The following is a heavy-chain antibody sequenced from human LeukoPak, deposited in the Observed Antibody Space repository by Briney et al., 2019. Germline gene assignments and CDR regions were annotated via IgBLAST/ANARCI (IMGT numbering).Heavy chain of an antibody. V-gene: IGHV4-30-2*01. CDR1: GGSISSGGHY. CDR2: IYHTGVT. Sequence: SETLSLTCTVSGGSISSGGHYWSWLRHPPGKGLEWIGYIYHTGVTYFNPSLKSRVTISVDTSKNQFSLKLSSVTAADTAVYYCARDSAKPGMDVWGQGTTVTVSS. D-gene: IGHD3-10*01. J-gene: IGHJ6*02. CDR3: ARDSAKPGMDV.